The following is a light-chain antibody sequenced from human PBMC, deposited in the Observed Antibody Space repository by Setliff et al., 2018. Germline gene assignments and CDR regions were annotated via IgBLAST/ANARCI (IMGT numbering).Light chain of an antibody. Sequence: QSALTQPASVSGSPGQSITISCSGTSSDIGAYDYVSWYQHHPGKVPKLIIYEVSNRPSGTSYRFSGSKSGNSASLTISGLQAEDEADYYCSSHKANSIWAFGGGTKVTVL. CDR3: SSHKANSIWA. CDR1: SSDIGAYDY. CDR2: EVS. V-gene: IGLV2-14*01. J-gene: IGLJ3*02.